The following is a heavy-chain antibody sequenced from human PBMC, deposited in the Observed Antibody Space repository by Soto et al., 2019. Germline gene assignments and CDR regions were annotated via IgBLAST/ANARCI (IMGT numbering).Heavy chain of an antibody. Sequence: QVRLQASGPGLVKPRETLSLTCTVSCGSLSSGSYYWTWIRQPPGKGLEWIGYIYYNGSPNYNPYLKSRVPQSVNTSKNRISLKLSSVPAADTDVYYCGRSWYGGDYWGRGRLVTVAS. V-gene: IGHV4-61*01. J-gene: IGHJ4*02. CDR3: GRSWYGGDY. D-gene: IGHD6-13*01. CDR2: IYYNGSP. CDR1: CGSLSSGSYY.